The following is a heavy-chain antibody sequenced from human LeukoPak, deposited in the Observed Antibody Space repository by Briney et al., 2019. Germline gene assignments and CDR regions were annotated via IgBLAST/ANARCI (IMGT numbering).Heavy chain of an antibody. CDR3: ARDRGAVRGVHFDY. Sequence: GGSLRLSRAASGFTFSSYGMHWVRQAPGKGLEWVAVIWYDGSNKYYADSVEGRFTISRDNSKNTLYLQMNSLRAEDTAVYYCARDRGAVRGVHFDYWGQGTLVTVSS. J-gene: IGHJ4*02. V-gene: IGHV3-33*01. D-gene: IGHD3-10*01. CDR1: GFTFSSYG. CDR2: IWYDGSNK.